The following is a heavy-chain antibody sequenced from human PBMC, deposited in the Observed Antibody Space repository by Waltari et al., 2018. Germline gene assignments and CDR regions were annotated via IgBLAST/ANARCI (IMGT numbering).Heavy chain of an antibody. CDR2: MNPNSGNT. J-gene: IGHJ5*02. CDR1: GYTFTSYD. D-gene: IGHD2-2*01. CDR3: ARGRGKYQLLWGGWFDP. Sequence: QVQLVQSGAEVKKPGASVKVSCKASGYTFTSYDINWVRPATGQGLEWMGWMNPNSGNTGYAQKFQGRVTMTRNTSISTAYMELSSLRSEDTAVYYCARGRGKYQLLWGGWFDPWGQGTLVTVSS. V-gene: IGHV1-8*01.